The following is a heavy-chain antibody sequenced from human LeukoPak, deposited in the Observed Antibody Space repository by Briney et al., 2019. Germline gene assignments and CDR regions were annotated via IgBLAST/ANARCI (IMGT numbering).Heavy chain of an antibody. CDR3: VRALSGSYADY. V-gene: IGHV4-34*01. D-gene: IGHD1-26*01. J-gene: IGHJ4*02. CDR2: INHSGST. Sequence: PSETLSLTCAVYGGSFSGYYWSWIRQPPGKGLEWIGEINHSGSTNYNPSLKSRVTVSVGTSKNQFSLKLSSVTAADTAVYYCVRALSGSYADYWGQGTLVTVSS. CDR1: GGSFSGYY.